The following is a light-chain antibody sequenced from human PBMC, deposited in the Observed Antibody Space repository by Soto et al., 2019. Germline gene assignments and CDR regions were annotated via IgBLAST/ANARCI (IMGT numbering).Light chain of an antibody. Sequence: EIVMTQSPATLSVSPGERATLSCRASQSVSSNLAWYQQKPGQAPRLLIYGASTRATGIPARFSGSGSGTDFTLTISGLEPADLGVYYCQQRHNWPITFGQGTRLEI. CDR3: QQRHNWPIT. CDR2: GAS. CDR1: QSVSSN. V-gene: IGKV3-15*01. J-gene: IGKJ5*01.